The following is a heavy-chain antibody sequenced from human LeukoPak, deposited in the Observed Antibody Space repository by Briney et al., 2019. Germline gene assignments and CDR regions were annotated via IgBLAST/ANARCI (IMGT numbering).Heavy chain of an antibody. D-gene: IGHD6-25*01. Sequence: GGSLRLSWAGSGFTFSNYGMSWVRQAPGKGLEWVSAIDGGGVNTLYADSVKGRFTISRDNSKNTVYLQMNSLSAEDTAIYYCAKRSARPKPFDCWGQGTLVTVSS. J-gene: IGHJ4*02. CDR2: IDGGGVNT. CDR1: GFTFSNYG. CDR3: AKRSARPKPFDC. V-gene: IGHV3-23*01.